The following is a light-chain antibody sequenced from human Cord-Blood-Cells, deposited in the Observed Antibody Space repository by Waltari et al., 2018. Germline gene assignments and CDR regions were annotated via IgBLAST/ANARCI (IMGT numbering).Light chain of an antibody. CDR2: DVS. J-gene: IGLJ3*02. V-gene: IGLV2-11*01. CDR1: SSDVGGYHY. Sequence: QSALTQPRSVSGSPGQSVTISCTGTSSDVGGYHYVSWYQQHPGKAPQLMIYDVSKRPSGVPDRFSGSKSGNTASLTISGLQAEDEADYYCCSYAGSYTVFGGGTKLTVL. CDR3: CSYAGSYTV.